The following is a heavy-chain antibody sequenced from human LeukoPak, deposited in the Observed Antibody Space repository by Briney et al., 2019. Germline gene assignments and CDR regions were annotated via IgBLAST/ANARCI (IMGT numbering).Heavy chain of an antibody. CDR3: ARARRDGYNFYYYYYMDV. CDR2: IYYSGST. Sequence: SETLSLTCAVYGGSFSGYYWSWIRQPPGKGLEWIGSIYYSGSTYYNPSLKSRVTISVDTSKNQFSLKLSSVTAADTAVYYCARARRDGYNFYYYYYMDVWGKGTTVTVSS. V-gene: IGHV4-34*01. J-gene: IGHJ6*03. CDR1: GGSFSGYY. D-gene: IGHD5-24*01.